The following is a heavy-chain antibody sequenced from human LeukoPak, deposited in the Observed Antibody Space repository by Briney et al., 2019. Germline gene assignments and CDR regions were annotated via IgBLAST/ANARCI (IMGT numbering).Heavy chain of an antibody. CDR3: ARVHSYCSTTNCPDY. D-gene: IGHD2-2*01. Sequence: GASVKVSGKTSGSTFTSYGIIWGRQPPGQGLEGLGWFSAYNGNADYAQHLQGRVTMTTDTSTSTGYMELRNLRSDDAAVYYCARVHSYCSTTNCPDYWGQGTLVTVSS. V-gene: IGHV1-18*01. J-gene: IGHJ4*02. CDR2: FSAYNGNA. CDR1: GSTFTSYG.